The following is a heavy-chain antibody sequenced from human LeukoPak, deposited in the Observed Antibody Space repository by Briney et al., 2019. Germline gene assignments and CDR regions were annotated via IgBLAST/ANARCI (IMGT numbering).Heavy chain of an antibody. CDR2: IYYSGST. CDR1: GGSISSSSYY. V-gene: IGHV4-39*05. CDR3: AGTQWLNAFDI. J-gene: IGHJ3*02. Sequence: SETPSLTCTVSGGSISSSSYYWGWIRQPPGKGLEWIGSIYYSGSTYYNPSLKSRVTISVDTSKNQFSLKLSSVTAADTAVYYCAGTQWLNAFDIWGQGTMVTVSS. D-gene: IGHD3-22*01.